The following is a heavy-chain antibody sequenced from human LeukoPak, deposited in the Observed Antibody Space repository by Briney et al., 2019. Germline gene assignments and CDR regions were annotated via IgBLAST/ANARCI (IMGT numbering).Heavy chain of an antibody. V-gene: IGHV3-21*01. CDR2: ISSSSSYI. Sequence: PGGSLRLSCAASGFTFSSYSMNWVRQAPGKGLEWVSSISSSSSYIYYADSVKGRFTISRDNAKNSLYLQMNSLRAEDTAVYYCARNPGAIFGVVRGDYMDVWGKGTTVTVSS. CDR1: GFTFSSYS. D-gene: IGHD3-3*01. CDR3: ARNPGAIFGVVRGDYMDV. J-gene: IGHJ6*03.